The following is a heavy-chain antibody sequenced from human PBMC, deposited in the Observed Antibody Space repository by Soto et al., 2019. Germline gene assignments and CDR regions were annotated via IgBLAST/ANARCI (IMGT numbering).Heavy chain of an antibody. CDR3: ARDMNYAGNSAHLDYYYYYGMDV. J-gene: IGHJ6*02. Sequence: ASVKVSCKASGYTFTGYYMLWVRQAPGHGLVRMGWINPNSGGTNYAQKFQGWVTMTRDTSISTASMELRRLRPDDTAVHYCARDMNYAGNSAHLDYYYYYGMDVCDQRTTVTVSS. V-gene: IGHV1-2*04. D-gene: IGHD1-7*01. CDR2: INPNSGGT. CDR1: GYTFTGYY.